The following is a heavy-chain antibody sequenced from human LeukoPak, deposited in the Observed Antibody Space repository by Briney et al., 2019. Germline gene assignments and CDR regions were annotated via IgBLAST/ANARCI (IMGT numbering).Heavy chain of an antibody. CDR1: GYTFTNYG. Sequence: ASVKVSCKASGYTFTNYGVSWVRQAPGQGLEWVGWISAYNGNTNYAQKLQGRVTMTTDTSTSTAYMELRSLRSDDTAVYYCARAHRTYYYDSSGCFDYWGQGTLVTVSS. CDR3: ARAHRTYYYDSSGCFDY. J-gene: IGHJ4*02. CDR2: ISAYNGNT. D-gene: IGHD3-22*01. V-gene: IGHV1-18*01.